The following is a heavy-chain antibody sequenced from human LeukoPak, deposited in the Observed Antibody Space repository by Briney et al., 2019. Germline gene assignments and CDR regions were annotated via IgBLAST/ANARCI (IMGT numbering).Heavy chain of an antibody. CDR2: IRSSGGNI. CDR3: AIPGSYCGGDCYPYYFDY. CDR1: GFTFNTYG. J-gene: IGHJ4*02. D-gene: IGHD2-21*01. V-gene: IGHV3-21*01. Sequence: GGPLRLSCAASGFTFNTYGMNWVRQAPGKGLEWVSSIRSSGGNIYYADSVKGRFTISRDNAKNSLYLQMNSLRAEDTAVYYCAIPGSYCGGDCYPYYFDYWGQGTLVTVSS.